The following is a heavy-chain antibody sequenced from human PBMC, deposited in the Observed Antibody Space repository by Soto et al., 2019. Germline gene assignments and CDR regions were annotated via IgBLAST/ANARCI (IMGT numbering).Heavy chain of an antibody. J-gene: IGHJ4*02. V-gene: IGHV3-30*18. D-gene: IGHD2-21*01. CDR2: ISYDGSNK. CDR3: AKDRVMAKRVLDY. Sequence: GGSLRLSCAASGFTFSSYGMHWVRQAPGKGLEWVAVISYDGSNKYYADSVKGRFTISRDNSKNTLYLQMNSLRAEDTAVYYCAKDRVMAKRVLDYWGQGTLVTVSS. CDR1: GFTFSSYG.